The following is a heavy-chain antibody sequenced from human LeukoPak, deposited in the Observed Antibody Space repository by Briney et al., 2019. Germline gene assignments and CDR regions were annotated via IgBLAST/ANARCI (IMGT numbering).Heavy chain of an antibody. V-gene: IGHV5-51*01. CDR2: IYPGDSDT. J-gene: IGHJ6*03. Sequence: GESLKISCKGSGYSFTTYWIGWVRQMPGKGLEWMGIIYPGDSDTRYSPSFEGQVTISADRSISTAYLQWSSLKASDIAMYYCARGFYGGYYYYYYMDVWGKGTTVTVSS. D-gene: IGHD4/OR15-4a*01. CDR3: ARGFYGGYYYYYYMDV. CDR1: GYSFTTYW.